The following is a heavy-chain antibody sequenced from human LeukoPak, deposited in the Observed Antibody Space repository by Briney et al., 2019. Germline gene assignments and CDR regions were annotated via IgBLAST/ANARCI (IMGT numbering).Heavy chain of an antibody. J-gene: IGHJ5*02. CDR1: GFTVSNAW. CDR3: TTGDSSSPP. CDR2: VKSEADGGTT. D-gene: IGHD3-22*01. Sequence: GGSLTLSCAASGFTVSNAWMNWVRQAPGKWMELVGRVKSEADGGTTEYAAPVKGRLTISRDDSKNTLYLRMNSLKAEDAAVYYCTTGDSSSPPWGQGTLVTVSS. V-gene: IGHV3-15*01.